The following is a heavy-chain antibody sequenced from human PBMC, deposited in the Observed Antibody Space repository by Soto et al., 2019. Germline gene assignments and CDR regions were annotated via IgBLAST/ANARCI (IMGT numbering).Heavy chain of an antibody. CDR2: VWYDGRNK. D-gene: IGHD5-12*01. J-gene: IGHJ6*02. Sequence: QVQLVESGGGVVQPGRSLRLSCAASGFTFSNYGMHWVRQAPGKGLEWVAHVWYDGRNKYYRDSVQGRFSISRDNSKNTLYLQLNSLRDADPAVYYFVRAAGYSGNDYVYFYGMDVWGQGTTVTVSS. V-gene: IGHV3-33*01. CDR1: GFTFSNYG. CDR3: VRAAGYSGNDYVYFYGMDV.